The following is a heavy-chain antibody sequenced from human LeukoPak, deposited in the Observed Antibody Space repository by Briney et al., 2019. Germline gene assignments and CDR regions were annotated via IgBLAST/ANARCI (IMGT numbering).Heavy chain of an antibody. CDR2: IYHSGST. V-gene: IGHV4-38-2*02. CDR3: ARDSIRLGAAAAGTDFDY. D-gene: IGHD6-13*01. CDR1: GYSISSGYY. J-gene: IGHJ4*02. Sequence: SETLSLTCTVSGYSISSGYYRGWIRQPPGKGLEWIGSIYHSGSTYYNPSLKSRVTISVDTSKNQFSLKLSSVTAADTAVYYCARDSIRLGAAAAGTDFDYWGQGTLVTVSS.